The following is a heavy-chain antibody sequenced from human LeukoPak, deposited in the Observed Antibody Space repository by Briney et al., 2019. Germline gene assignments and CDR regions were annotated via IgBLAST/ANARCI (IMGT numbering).Heavy chain of an antibody. CDR3: ARDSSEFRSLLFH. D-gene: IGHD1-14*01. V-gene: IGHV1-69*13. CDR1: GGIFSRYA. Sequence: ASVTVSCKASGGIFSRYAISWVRQSPGQGLEWMGGITPMFGTSNYAQKFQGRVTITADESTSTAYMELSSLRSEDTAVYYCARDSSEFRSLLFHWGQGTLVTVSS. CDR2: ITPMFGTS. J-gene: IGHJ1*01.